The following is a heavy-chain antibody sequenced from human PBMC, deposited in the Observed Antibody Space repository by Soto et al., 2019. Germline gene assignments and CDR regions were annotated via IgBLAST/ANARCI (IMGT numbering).Heavy chain of an antibody. CDR1: GDSVSSNNAA. CDR2: RYFRSNWYA. CDR3: ARDSQRANPSYFDS. V-gene: IGHV6-1*01. D-gene: IGHD1-26*01. Sequence: SQTLSLTCAISGDSVSSNNAAWNWIRQSLSRGLEWLGRRYFRSNWYADYVGSLRGRININPDTSKNQFSLQLSSVSPEDTAVYYCARDSQRANPSYFDSWGQGILVTVSS. J-gene: IGHJ4*02.